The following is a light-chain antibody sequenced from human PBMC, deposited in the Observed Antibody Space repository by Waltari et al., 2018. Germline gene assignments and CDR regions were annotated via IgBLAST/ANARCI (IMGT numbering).Light chain of an antibody. CDR3: QQGYTASLT. V-gene: IGKV1-39*01. CDR1: QNIRSY. Sequence: DVQLAQSPSSLSASEGDRVTITCRASQNIRSYLNWYQQNPVKAPDLLIYGASSLQSGIPSRFSGSGSGTDFTLTIRSLQHEAFTTYYRQQGYTASLTFGGGTKLEIK. J-gene: IGKJ4*01. CDR2: GAS.